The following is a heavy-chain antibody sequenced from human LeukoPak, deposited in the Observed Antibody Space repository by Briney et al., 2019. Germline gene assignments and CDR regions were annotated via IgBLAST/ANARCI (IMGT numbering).Heavy chain of an antibody. D-gene: IGHD4-11*01. CDR2: IIPIFGTA. Sequence: GASVKVSCKASVGTFSSYAISWVRQAPGQGLEWMGGIIPIFGTANYAQKFQGRVTITADESTSTAYMELSSLRSEDTAVYYCAREKHSNYADYWGQGTLVTVSS. V-gene: IGHV1-69*13. CDR3: AREKHSNYADY. CDR1: VGTFSSYA. J-gene: IGHJ4*02.